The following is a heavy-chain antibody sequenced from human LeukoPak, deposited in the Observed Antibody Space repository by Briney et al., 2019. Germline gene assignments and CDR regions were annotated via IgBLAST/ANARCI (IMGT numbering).Heavy chain of an antibody. CDR3: AKPRYDILTGWNDY. Sequence: GGSLRLSCAASGFTISSYAMSWVRQAPGKGLEWGSAISGSGGSTYYADSVKGRFAISRDNSKNTLYLQMNSLRAEDTAVYYCAKPRYDILTGWNDYWGQGTLVTVSS. D-gene: IGHD3-9*01. J-gene: IGHJ4*02. V-gene: IGHV3-23*01. CDR1: GFTISSYA. CDR2: ISGSGGST.